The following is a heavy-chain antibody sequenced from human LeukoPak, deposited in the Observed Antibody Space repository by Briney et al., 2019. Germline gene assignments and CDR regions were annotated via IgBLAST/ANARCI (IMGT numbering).Heavy chain of an antibody. V-gene: IGHV3-20*04. J-gene: IGHJ3*02. CDR2: INWNGGST. Sequence: PGGSLRLSCAASGFTFSSYAMSWVRQAPGKGLEWVSGINWNGGSTGYADSVKGRFTISRDNAKNSLYLQMNSLRAEDTALYYCARGYDSSAEAFDIWGQGTMVTVSS. CDR1: GFTFSSYA. CDR3: ARGYDSSAEAFDI. D-gene: IGHD3-22*01.